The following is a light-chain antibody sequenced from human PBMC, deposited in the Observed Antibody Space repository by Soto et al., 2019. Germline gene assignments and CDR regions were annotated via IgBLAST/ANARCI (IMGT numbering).Light chain of an antibody. Sequence: EIVLTQSPGTLSLSPGERATLSCRASQSINNNYLAWYQQKRGQAPRLLIYGASSRATGIPDRFSGSVSGKDFTLTISRLEPEDFSVYYCQQYGGSPRTFGQGTKVEIK. J-gene: IGKJ1*01. CDR2: GAS. CDR3: QQYGGSPRT. CDR1: QSINNNY. V-gene: IGKV3-20*01.